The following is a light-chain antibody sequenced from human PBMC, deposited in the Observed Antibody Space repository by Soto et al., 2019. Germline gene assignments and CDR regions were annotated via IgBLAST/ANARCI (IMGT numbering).Light chain of an antibody. CDR1: QSLLHSNGYNY. CDR3: MQPLQSWT. V-gene: IGKV2-28*01. CDR2: LGS. J-gene: IGKJ1*01. Sequence: DIVMTQSPLSLPVTPGERASISCRSIQSLLHSNGYNYLDWYLQKPGQSPQLLIYLGSNRASGVPDRFSGSGSGTDFTLKISRVEAEDVGVYYCMQPLQSWTFGQGTKVDIK.